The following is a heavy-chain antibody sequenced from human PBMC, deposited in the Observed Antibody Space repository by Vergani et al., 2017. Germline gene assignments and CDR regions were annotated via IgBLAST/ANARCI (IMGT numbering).Heavy chain of an antibody. J-gene: IGHJ4*02. Sequence: EEQLVQSGAEVKKPGESLKISCKASGYSFTRYWIGWVRQMPEKGLEWMGIIYPDDSDTRYSPSFQGQVTISVDKTINTAYLQWSSLQASDTAMYYCARSGVRPGAYYYDRTGSENFDYWGQGTLVTVSS. V-gene: IGHV5-51*01. CDR2: IYPDDSDT. CDR1: GYSFTRYW. D-gene: IGHD3-22*01. CDR3: ARSGVRPGAYYYDRTGSENFDY.